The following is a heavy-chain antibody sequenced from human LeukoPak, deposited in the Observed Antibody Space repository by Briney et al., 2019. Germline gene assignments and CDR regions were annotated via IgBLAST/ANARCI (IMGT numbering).Heavy chain of an antibody. CDR3: ARSGEGYCSGGSCYSYYYYMDV. Sequence: SETLSLTCTVSGGSISSYYWSWIRQPPGKGLEWIGSIYYSGSTNYTPSLQSRVTISVDTSKNQFSLKLSAVTAADTAVYYCARSGEGYCSGGSCYSYYYYMDVWGKGTTVSVSS. CDR2: IYYSGST. CDR1: GGSISSYY. J-gene: IGHJ6*03. D-gene: IGHD2-15*01. V-gene: IGHV4-59*01.